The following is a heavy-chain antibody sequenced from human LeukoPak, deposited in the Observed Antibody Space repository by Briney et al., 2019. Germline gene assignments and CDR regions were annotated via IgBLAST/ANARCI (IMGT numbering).Heavy chain of an antibody. Sequence: PSETLSLTCTVSGGSIRSSPYYWGWVRQPPGKGLEWIASVHYSGTTNYNPSLKSRVTISADTAKKQFSLRLSSVTGADTAVYFWERGRDSRGYKFMGFDCWGQGTLVTVSS. V-gene: IGHV4-39*01. CDR3: ERGRDSRGYKFMGFDC. CDR2: VHYSGTT. D-gene: IGHD3-22*01. CDR1: GGSIRSSPYY. J-gene: IGHJ4*02.